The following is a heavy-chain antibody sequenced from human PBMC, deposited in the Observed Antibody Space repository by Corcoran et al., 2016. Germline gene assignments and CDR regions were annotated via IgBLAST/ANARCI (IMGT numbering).Heavy chain of an antibody. CDR1: GDSVSSNSAA. V-gene: IGHV6-1*01. Sequence: QVQLQQSGPGLVKPSQTLSLTCAISGDSVSSNSAAWNWIRQSPSRGLEWLGRTYYRSKWYNDYAVSVKSRITINPDTSKNQFSLQLNSVTPEDMAVYYCARGSSFKPIVLMVSFDYWGQGTLVTVSS. D-gene: IGHD2-8*01. CDR3: ARGSSFKPIVLMVSFDY. CDR2: TYYRSKWYN. J-gene: IGHJ4*02.